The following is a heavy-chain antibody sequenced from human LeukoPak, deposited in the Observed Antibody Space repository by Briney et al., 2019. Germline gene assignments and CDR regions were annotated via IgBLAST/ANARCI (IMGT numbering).Heavy chain of an antibody. V-gene: IGHV3-23*01. D-gene: IGHD3-3*01. CDR3: AKSQELCYDFWSGYSDS. CDR2: ISGSGGST. Sequence: GGSLRLSCAASGFTFSSYAMSWVRQAPGKGLEWVAAISGSGGSTYYADSVKGRFTISRDNSKNTLYLQMNSLRAQDTAAYYCAKSQELCYDFWSGYSDSWGQGTLVTVSS. CDR1: GFTFSSYA. J-gene: IGHJ4*02.